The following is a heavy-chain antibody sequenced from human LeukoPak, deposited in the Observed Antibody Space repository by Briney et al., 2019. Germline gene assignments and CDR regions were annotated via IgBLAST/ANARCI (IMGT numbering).Heavy chain of an antibody. V-gene: IGHV1-46*01. CDR2: INPSGGST. CDR1: GYTFTSCY. Sequence: ASVKVSCKASGYTFTSCYMHWVRQAPGQGLEWMGIINPSGGSTSYAQKFQSRVTMTRDTSTSTVYMELSSLRSEDTAVYYCARGPNLEQTKTRIFWFDPWGQGTLVTVSS. CDR3: ARGPNLEQTKTRIFWFDP. D-gene: IGHD3-3*01. J-gene: IGHJ5*02.